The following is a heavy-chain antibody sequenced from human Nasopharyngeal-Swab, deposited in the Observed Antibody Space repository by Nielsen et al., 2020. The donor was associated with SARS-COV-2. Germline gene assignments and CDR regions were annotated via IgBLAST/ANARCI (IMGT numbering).Heavy chain of an antibody. CDR1: GYRFISYW. J-gene: IGHJ3*02. V-gene: IGHV5-51*01. D-gene: IGHD3-22*01. Sequence: GESLKISCKGSGYRFISYWIGWVRQMPGKGLEWMGIIYPGDSDTRYSPSFQGQVTLSADKSISTAYLQWSSLKASDTAMYYCARTAIEGGYYRGDAFDIWGQGTMVTVSS. CDR2: IYPGDSDT. CDR3: ARTAIEGGYYRGDAFDI.